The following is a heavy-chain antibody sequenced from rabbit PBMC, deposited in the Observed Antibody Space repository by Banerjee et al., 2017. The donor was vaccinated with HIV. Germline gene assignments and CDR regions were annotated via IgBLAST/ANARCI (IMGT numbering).Heavy chain of an antibody. J-gene: IGHJ4*01. CDR1: GFSFSSNYW. CDR3: ARSPGYPVYGDVTYFNL. V-gene: IGHV1S45*01. D-gene: IGHD7-1*01. CDR2: IGVGSGST. Sequence: QEQLEESGGGLVKPEGSLTLTCTASGFSFSSNYWIYWVRQAPGKGLEWIACIGVGSGSTYYASWAKGRFTISKTSSTTVTLQMTSLTAADTATYFCARSPGYPVYGDVTYFNLWGPGTLVTVS.